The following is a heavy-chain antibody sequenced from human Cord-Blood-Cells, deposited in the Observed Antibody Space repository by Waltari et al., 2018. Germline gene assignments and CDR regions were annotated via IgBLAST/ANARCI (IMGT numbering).Heavy chain of an antibody. CDR1: GYTFTGYY. D-gene: IGHD7-27*01. CDR2: INPNSGGT. V-gene: IGHV1-2*02. J-gene: IGHJ2*01. Sequence: QVQLVPAGAEVKKPGASVKVSCKASGYTFTGYYMHWLRQAPGQGLEWMGWINPNSGGTNYAQKFQGRVTMTRDTSISTAYMELSRLRSDDTAVYYCARTGESGYWYFDLWGRGTLVTVSS. CDR3: ARTGESGYWYFDL.